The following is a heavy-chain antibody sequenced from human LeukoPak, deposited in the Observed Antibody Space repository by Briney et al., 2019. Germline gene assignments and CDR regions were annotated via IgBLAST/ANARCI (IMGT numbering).Heavy chain of an antibody. Sequence: SETLSLTCTVSGGSISSSGDYWGWIRQPPGKGLEWIGSIYYSGSTYYNPSLKSRVTISVDTSKNQFSLKLSSVTAADTAVYYCARPGSGWYSPFDYWGQGTPVTVSS. CDR1: GGSISSSGDY. J-gene: IGHJ4*02. CDR3: ARPGSGWYSPFDY. V-gene: IGHV4-39*01. D-gene: IGHD6-19*01. CDR2: IYYSGST.